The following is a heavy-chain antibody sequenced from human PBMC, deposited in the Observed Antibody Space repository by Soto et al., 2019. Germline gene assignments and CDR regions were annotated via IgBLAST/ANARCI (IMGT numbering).Heavy chain of an antibody. J-gene: IGHJ4*02. D-gene: IGHD5-18*01. Sequence: PGGSLRLSCAASGFTFSSYAMSWVSQAPGKGLEWVSAISGSGGSTYYADSVKGRFTISRDNSKNTLYLQMNSLRAEDTAVYYCAKDQEDTAMVTWDFDYWGQGTLVTVSS. CDR2: ISGSGGST. V-gene: IGHV3-23*01. CDR3: AKDQEDTAMVTWDFDY. CDR1: GFTFSSYA.